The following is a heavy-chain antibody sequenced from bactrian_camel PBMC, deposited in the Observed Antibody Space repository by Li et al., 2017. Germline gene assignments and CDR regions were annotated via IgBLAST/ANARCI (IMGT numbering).Heavy chain of an antibody. J-gene: IGHJ4*01. Sequence: HVQLVESGGGLVQPGGSLRLSCAASRVTVNSNYMSWVRQAPGKGLEWVFSIYSVGTYTTYADSVKGRFTISRDNAKNTVYLQLNSLESEDTARYYCALGEEPFEYNYWGQGTQVTVS. CDR2: IYSVGTYT. CDR3: ALGEEPFEYNY. CDR1: RVTVNSNY. V-gene: IGHV3-2*01.